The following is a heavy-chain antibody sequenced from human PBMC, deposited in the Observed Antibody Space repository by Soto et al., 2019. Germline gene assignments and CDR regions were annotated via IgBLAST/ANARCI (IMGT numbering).Heavy chain of an antibody. D-gene: IGHD1-26*01. Sequence: GGSLRLSCAASGFTVSSNYMSWVRQAPGKGLEWISIIYSAGNTYYADSEKGRFNISRDNSKNTLYLQMNSLRDEDTAVYYCARDFVVGGPTINYYYGMDVWGQGT. CDR1: GFTVSSNY. J-gene: IGHJ6*02. V-gene: IGHV3-66*01. CDR3: ARDFVVGGPTINYYYGMDV. CDR2: IYSAGNT.